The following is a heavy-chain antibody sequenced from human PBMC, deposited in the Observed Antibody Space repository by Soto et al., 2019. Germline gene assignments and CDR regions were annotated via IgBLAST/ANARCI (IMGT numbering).Heavy chain of an antibody. Sequence: GASVKVSCKASGYTSTNYYMHWVRQAPGQGLEWMGMINPSGDSATYAQKFRCRITMTRDTSTSTVYLDLSSLRSEDTAVYYCAGYYYDTSGTFDPCRQVTLVTVCS. D-gene: IGHD3-22*01. CDR1: GYTSTNYY. V-gene: IGHV1-46*01. CDR2: INPSGDSA. CDR3: AGYYYDTSGTFDP. J-gene: IGHJ5*02.